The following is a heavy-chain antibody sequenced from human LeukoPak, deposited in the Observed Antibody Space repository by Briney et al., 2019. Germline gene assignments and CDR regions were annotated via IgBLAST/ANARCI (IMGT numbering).Heavy chain of an antibody. CDR1: GFTVSSNY. Sequence: GGSLRLSCAASGFTVSSNYMSWVRQAPGKGLDWVSSISSSSTYIYYADSVRGRFTISRDNAKNSVYLQMNSLRVEDTAVYYCATTRYYYDSSGYSHWGQGTLVTVSS. D-gene: IGHD3-22*01. CDR3: ATTRYYYDSSGYSH. V-gene: IGHV3-21*01. CDR2: ISSSSTYI. J-gene: IGHJ4*02.